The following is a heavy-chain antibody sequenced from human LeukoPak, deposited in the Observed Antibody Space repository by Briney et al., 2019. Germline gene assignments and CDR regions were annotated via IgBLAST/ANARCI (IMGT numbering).Heavy chain of an antibody. V-gene: IGHV4-34*01. Sequence: SETLSLTCAVYGGSFSGYYWSWIRQPPGKGLEWIGEINHSGSTNYNPSLKSRVTISVDTSKNQFSLKLSSVTAADTAVYYCARSSPLYCSSTSYPTSPVVDYWGQGTLVTVSS. CDR2: INHSGST. CDR1: GGSFSGYY. J-gene: IGHJ4*02. D-gene: IGHD2-2*01. CDR3: ARSSPLYCSSTSYPTSPVVDY.